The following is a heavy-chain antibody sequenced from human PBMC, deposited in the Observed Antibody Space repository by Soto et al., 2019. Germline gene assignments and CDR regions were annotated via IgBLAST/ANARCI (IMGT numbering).Heavy chain of an antibody. CDR2: IIPILGIA. CDR1: GGTFSSYT. CDR3: ASLMSSGYYYGMDV. J-gene: IGHJ6*02. Sequence: QVQLVQSGAEVKKPGSSVKVSCKASGGTFSSYTISWVRQAPGQGLEWMGRIIPILGIANYAQKFQGRVTXTAEKSTSTAYMELSSLRSEDTAVYYCASLMSSGYYYGMDVWGQGTTVTVSS. D-gene: IGHD3-10*01. V-gene: IGHV1-69*02.